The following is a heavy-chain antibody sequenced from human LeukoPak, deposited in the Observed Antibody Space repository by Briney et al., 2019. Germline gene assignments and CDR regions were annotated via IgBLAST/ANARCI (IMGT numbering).Heavy chain of an antibody. J-gene: IGHJ4*02. D-gene: IGHD3-22*01. CDR1: GFTFTSSA. Sequence: GASVKVSCKASGFTFTSSAVQWVRQARGQRLEWIGWIVVGSGNTNYAQKFQERVTITRDMSTSTAYMELSSLRSEDTAVYYCAADYYYDSSGYPVFDYWGQGTLVTVSS. CDR2: IVVGSGNT. CDR3: AADYYYDSSGYPVFDY. V-gene: IGHV1-58*01.